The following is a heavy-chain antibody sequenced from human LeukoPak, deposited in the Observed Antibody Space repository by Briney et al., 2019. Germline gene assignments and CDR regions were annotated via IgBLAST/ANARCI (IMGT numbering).Heavy chain of an antibody. CDR1: GFTFSSYA. V-gene: IGHV3-23*01. Sequence: GGSLRLSCAASGFTFSSYAMSWVRQAPGKGLEWVSAISGSGGSTYYADSVKGRFTISRDNSKNTLYLQMNSLRAEDTAVYYCAKDRDTIWFGESNEPAFDIWGQGTMVTVSS. CDR2: ISGSGGST. CDR3: AKDRDTIWFGESNEPAFDI. J-gene: IGHJ3*02. D-gene: IGHD3-10*01.